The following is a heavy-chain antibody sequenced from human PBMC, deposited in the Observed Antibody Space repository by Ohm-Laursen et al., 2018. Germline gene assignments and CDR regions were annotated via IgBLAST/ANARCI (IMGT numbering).Heavy chain of an antibody. D-gene: IGHD2-21*02. J-gene: IGHJ3*02. CDR2: FDPEDGET. CDR1: GFTFTSSA. Sequence: ASVKVSCKASGFTFTSSAMQWVRQAPGKGLEWMGGFDPEDGETIYAQKFQGRVTMTEDTSTDTAYMELSSLRSEDTAVYFCARDYLCGGDCPDAFDIWGRGTMVTVSS. CDR3: ARDYLCGGDCPDAFDI. V-gene: IGHV1-24*01.